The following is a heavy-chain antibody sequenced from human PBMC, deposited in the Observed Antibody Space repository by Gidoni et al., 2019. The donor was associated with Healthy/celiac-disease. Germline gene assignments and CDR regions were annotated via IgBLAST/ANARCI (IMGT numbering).Heavy chain of an antibody. CDR1: GFTFRSYS. J-gene: IGHJ4*02. D-gene: IGHD4-17*01. CDR3: AKDVTGVTTPRYFDY. CDR2: ISGSGGST. V-gene: IGHV3-23*01. Sequence: EVQLLESGGGLVQPGGSLRRSGAAAGFTFRSYSMRWVRQAPGKGLEWVSAISGSGGSTYYADSVKGRFTISRDNSKNTLYLQMNSLRAEDTAVYYCAKDVTGVTTPRYFDYWGQGTLVTVSS.